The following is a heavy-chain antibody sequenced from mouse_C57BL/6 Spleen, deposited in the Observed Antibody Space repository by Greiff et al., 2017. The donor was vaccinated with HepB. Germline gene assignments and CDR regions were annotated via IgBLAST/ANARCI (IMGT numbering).Heavy chain of an antibody. V-gene: IGHV5-4*01. Sequence: VQLQQSGGGLVKPGGSLKLSCAASGFTFSSYAMSWVRQTPEKRLEWVATISDGGSYTYYPDNVKGRFTISRDNAKNNLYLQMSHLKSEDTAMYYCARDYYGTPFAYWGQGTLVTVSA. CDR1: GFTFSSYA. CDR3: ARDYYGTPFAY. D-gene: IGHD1-1*01. J-gene: IGHJ3*01. CDR2: ISDGGSYT.